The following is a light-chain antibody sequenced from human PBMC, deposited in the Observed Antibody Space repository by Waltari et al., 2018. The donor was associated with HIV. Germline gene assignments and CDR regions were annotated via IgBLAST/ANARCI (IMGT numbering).Light chain of an antibody. V-gene: IGLV3-1*01. CDR2: QDI. CDR3: QAWDSSTAV. J-gene: IGLJ1*01. Sequence: SYELTQPPSVSVSQGQTATITCSGDKLGDKYVFWYQQKPDQSPVVVISQDIKRPSGIPERFSGSNSGNTATLTISGTQAMDEADYYCQAWDSSTAVFGTGTKVTVL. CDR1: KLGDKY.